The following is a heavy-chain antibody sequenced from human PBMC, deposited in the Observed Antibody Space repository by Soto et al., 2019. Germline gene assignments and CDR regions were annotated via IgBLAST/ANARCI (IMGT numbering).Heavy chain of an antibody. V-gene: IGHV3-11*01. CDR1: GFTFSNYY. J-gene: IGHJ3*02. CDR3: ARVLKRGPFDI. CDR2: ISSSGSTI. D-gene: IGHD1-1*01. Sequence: GGSLRLSCAASGFTFSNYYMSWIRQAPGKGLEWVSYISSSGSTIYYADSVKGRFTISRDNAKNSLYLQMNSLRAEDTAVYYCARVLKRGPFDIWGQGTMVTVSS.